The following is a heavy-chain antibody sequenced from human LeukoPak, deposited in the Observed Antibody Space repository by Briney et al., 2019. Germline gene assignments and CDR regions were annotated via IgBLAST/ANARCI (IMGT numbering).Heavy chain of an antibody. CDR2: INPSGGST. J-gene: IGHJ5*02. D-gene: IGHD3-3*01. V-gene: IGHV1-46*01. Sequence: ASVKVSCKASGYTFTSYYMHWVRQAPGQGLEWMGIINPSGGSTSYAQKFQGRVTMTRDTSTSTVYMELSSLRSEDTAVYYCARDPSPYYDFWSGYPNWFDPWGQGTLVTVSS. CDR1: GYTFTSYY. CDR3: ARDPSPYYDFWSGYPNWFDP.